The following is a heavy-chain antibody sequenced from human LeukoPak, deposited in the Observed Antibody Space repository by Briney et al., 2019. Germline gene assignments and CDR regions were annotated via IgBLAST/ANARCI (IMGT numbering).Heavy chain of an antibody. Sequence: SVKVSCKASGGTFSSYAISWVRQAPGQGLEWMGGIIPIFGTANYAQKFQGRVTITADESTSTAYMELSSLRSEDTAVYYCARGMYYYDSSGYYYDDYWDQGTLVTVSS. V-gene: IGHV1-69*13. D-gene: IGHD3-22*01. CDR1: GGTFSSYA. CDR3: ARGMYYYDSSGYYYDDY. CDR2: IIPIFGTA. J-gene: IGHJ4*02.